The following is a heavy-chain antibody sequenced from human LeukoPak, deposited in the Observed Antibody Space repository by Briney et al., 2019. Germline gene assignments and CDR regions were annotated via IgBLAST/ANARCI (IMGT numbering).Heavy chain of an antibody. CDR1: GYSFTSYG. CDR2: ISVYNGNT. Sequence: AGTLSFTGSGYSFTSYGNRLVRQAHGQGLGRVGGISVYNGNTNYAQKLQGRVTMTTDTATSTVYMELRSLRFDDTAVYYCAGLTTVNTSDSFDIWGQGTMVTVSS. D-gene: IGHD4-17*01. V-gene: IGHV1-18*01. J-gene: IGHJ3*02. CDR3: AGLTTVNTSDSFDI.